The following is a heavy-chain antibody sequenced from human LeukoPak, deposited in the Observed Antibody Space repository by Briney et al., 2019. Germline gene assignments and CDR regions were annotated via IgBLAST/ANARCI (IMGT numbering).Heavy chain of an antibody. CDR3: ARFTGGSYLRGLDY. CDR1: GYTFTGYY. CDR2: INPNSGGT. V-gene: IGHV1-2*02. Sequence: ASVKGSCKASGYTFTGYYMHWVRQAPGQGLEWMGWINPNSGGTNYAQKFQGRVTMTRDTAISTAYMELSRLRSDDTAVYYCARFTGGSYLRGLDYWGQGTLVTVSS. J-gene: IGHJ4*02. D-gene: IGHD1-26*01.